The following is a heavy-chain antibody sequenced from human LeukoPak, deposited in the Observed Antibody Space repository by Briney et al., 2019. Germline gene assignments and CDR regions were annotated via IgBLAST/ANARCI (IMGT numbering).Heavy chain of an antibody. V-gene: IGHV4-4*07. CDR1: GGSISSYY. J-gene: IGHJ4*02. CDR3: ARHEPGIAVAGTPYYFDY. Sequence: SETLSLTCTVSGGSISSYYWSWIRQPAGKGLEWIGRIYTSGSTNYNPSLKSRVTMSVDTSKNQFSLKLSSVTAADTAVYYCARHEPGIAVAGTPYYFDYWGQGTLVTVSS. D-gene: IGHD6-19*01. CDR2: IYTSGST.